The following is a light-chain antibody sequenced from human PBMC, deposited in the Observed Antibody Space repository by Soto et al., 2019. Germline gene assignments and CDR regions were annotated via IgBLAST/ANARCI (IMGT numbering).Light chain of an antibody. CDR3: MQALQTPLP. CDR1: QSLLHSNGYNY. J-gene: IGKJ4*01. V-gene: IGKV2-28*01. CDR2: LGS. Sequence: ETAMTQSPLSLPVTPGEPSSISCRSSQSLLHSNGYNYLDWYLQKPGQSPQLLIYLGSNRASGVPDRFSGSGSGTDFTLKITRVEAEDVGVYYCMQALQTPLPFGGGTKVDIK.